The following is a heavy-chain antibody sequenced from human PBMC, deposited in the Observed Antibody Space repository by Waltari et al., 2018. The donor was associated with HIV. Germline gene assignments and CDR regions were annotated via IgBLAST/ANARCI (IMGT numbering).Heavy chain of an antibody. V-gene: IGHV3-48*04. CDR3: AREGTYYDFWSNSYYYYGMDV. J-gene: IGHJ6*02. CDR2: ISSSSSTI. Sequence: EVQLVESGGGLVQPGGSLRLSCAASGFHFSSYSMNWIRPAPGTGLEWVSYISSSSSTIYYADSVKGRFTISRENAKNSLYLQMNSLRAEDTAVYYCAREGTYYDFWSNSYYYYGMDVWGQGTTVTVSS. CDR1: GFHFSSYS. D-gene: IGHD3-3*01.